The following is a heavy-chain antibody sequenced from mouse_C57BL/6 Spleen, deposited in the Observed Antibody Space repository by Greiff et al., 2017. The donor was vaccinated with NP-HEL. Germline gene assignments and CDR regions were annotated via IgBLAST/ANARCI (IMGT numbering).Heavy chain of an antibody. CDR2: IDPSDSYT. D-gene: IGHD1-1*01. CDR1: GYTFTSYW. CDR3: ARRGGSTYAMDY. V-gene: IGHV1-59*01. Sequence: QVQLKQPGAELVRPGTSVKLSCTASGYTFTSYWMHWVKQRPGPGLEWIGVIDPSDSYTNYNQKFKGKATLTVDTSSSTAYMQLSSLTSEDSAVYYCARRGGSTYAMDYWGQGTSVTVSS. J-gene: IGHJ4*01.